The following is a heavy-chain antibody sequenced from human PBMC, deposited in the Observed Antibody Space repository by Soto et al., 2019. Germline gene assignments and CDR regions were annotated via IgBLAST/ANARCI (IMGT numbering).Heavy chain of an antibody. CDR2: IKSSTAGGTA. CDR3: TSFFQLGGSLFDY. J-gene: IGHJ4*02. D-gene: IGHD3-16*01. V-gene: IGHV3-15*07. Sequence: EVQLVESGGGFVESGGSLRLSCAASGFSFKDAWMTWVRQAPGKGLEWVGRIKSSTAGGTADYGAAVKGRFTMSRDDSKDTLYLLMDGLKREATGVYYCTSFFQLGGSLFDYGGPGTQVNVSS. CDR1: GFSFKDAW.